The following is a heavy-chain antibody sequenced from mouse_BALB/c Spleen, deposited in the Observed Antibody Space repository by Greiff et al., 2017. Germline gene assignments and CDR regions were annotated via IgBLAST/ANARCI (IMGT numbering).Heavy chain of an antibody. V-gene: IGHV5-4*02. CDR1: GFTFSDYY. CDR2: ISDGGSYT. CDR3: ARDDGGDY. D-gene: IGHD2-3*01. J-gene: IGHJ4*01. Sequence: EVMLVESGGGLVKPGGSLKLSCAASGFTFSDYYMYWVRRTPEKRLEWVATISDGGSYTYYPDSVKGRFTISRDNAKNNLYLQMSSLKSEDTAMYYCARDDGGDYWGQGTSVTVSS.